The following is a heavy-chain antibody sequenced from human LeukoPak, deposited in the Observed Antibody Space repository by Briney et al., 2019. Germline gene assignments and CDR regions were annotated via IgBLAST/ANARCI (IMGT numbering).Heavy chain of an antibody. Sequence: GGSLRLSCAASGFTFSTYAMHWVRQAPGKGLEWVPSISGGGETTYYADSAKGRFTISRDNSQNTLYLQMNSLRAEDTAVYYCARDYADYVGYFFFDYWGQGTLVTVSS. CDR2: ISGGGETT. D-gene: IGHD4-17*01. CDR3: ARDYADYVGYFFFDY. J-gene: IGHJ4*02. CDR1: GFTFSTYA. V-gene: IGHV3-23*01.